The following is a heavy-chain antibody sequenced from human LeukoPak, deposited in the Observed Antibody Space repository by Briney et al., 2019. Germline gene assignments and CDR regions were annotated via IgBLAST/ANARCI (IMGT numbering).Heavy chain of an antibody. Sequence: PGRSLTLSCAASGFTFSSYAMHWVRHDPGKGMEWVAVISYDGTNKYYADSVKGRFTISRDNSKSTLYLQMNSLRAEDTTVYYCATDYDSSGYDYCGEGTLVTASS. J-gene: IGHJ4*02. CDR3: ATDYDSSGYDY. D-gene: IGHD3-22*01. CDR1: GFTFSSYA. V-gene: IGHV3-30*04. CDR2: ISYDGTNK.